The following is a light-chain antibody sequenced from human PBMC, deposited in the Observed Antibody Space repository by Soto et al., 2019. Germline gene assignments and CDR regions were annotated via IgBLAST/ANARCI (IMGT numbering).Light chain of an antibody. CDR1: SSDVGGYNY. Sequence: HSVLTQPASVSGSPGQSITISFTGTSSDVGGYNYVSWYQQHPGKAPKLMIYDVSNRPSGVSNRFSGSKSGNTASLTISGLQAEDEADYYCSSYTSSSTLVVFGGGTKLTVL. CDR2: DVS. V-gene: IGLV2-14*01. CDR3: SSYTSSSTLVV. J-gene: IGLJ2*01.